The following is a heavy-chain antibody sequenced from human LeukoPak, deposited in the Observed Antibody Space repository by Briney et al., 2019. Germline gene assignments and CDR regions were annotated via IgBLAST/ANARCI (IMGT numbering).Heavy chain of an antibody. CDR2: IYPGDSDI. CDR3: ARLVDLGIPDC. D-gene: IGHD7-27*01. V-gene: IGHV5-51*01. J-gene: IGHJ4*02. CDR1: GYSFSNYW. Sequence: GESLEISCKGSGYSFSNYWIGWVRQLPGKGLEWMNIIYPGDSDIRNSPSFQGQVTISADKSISTAYLQWSSLKASDTAMYYCARLVDLGIPDCWGQGTLVTVSS.